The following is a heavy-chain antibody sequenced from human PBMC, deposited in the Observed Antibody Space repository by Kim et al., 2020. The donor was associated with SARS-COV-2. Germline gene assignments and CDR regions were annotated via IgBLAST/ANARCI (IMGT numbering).Heavy chain of an antibody. J-gene: IGHJ3*01. V-gene: IGHV4-39*01. D-gene: IGHD1-26*01. CDR3: GRHPLSSRRSYYGAFD. CDR2: IDDSGNT. CDR1: EGSISSSRYN. Sequence: SETLSLTCTVSEGSISSSRYNWGWIRQSPGKGLEWIGNIDDSGNTYYNPSLKRRVTISVDTPKNQYSLKVSSVTAADTALYCWGRHPLSSRRSYYGAFD.